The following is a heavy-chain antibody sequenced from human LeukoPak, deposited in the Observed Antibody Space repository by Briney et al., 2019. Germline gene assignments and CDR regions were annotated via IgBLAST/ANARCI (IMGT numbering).Heavy chain of an antibody. Sequence: GGSLRLSCAASGFTFSSYAMHWVRQAPGKGLEWVAVISYDGSNKYYADSVKGRFTISRDNSKNTLYLQMNSLRAEDTAVYYCARPVVQYYFDYWGQGTLVTVSS. CDR2: ISYDGSNK. D-gene: IGHD4-23*01. CDR3: ARPVVQYYFDY. J-gene: IGHJ4*02. V-gene: IGHV3-30*04. CDR1: GFTFSSYA.